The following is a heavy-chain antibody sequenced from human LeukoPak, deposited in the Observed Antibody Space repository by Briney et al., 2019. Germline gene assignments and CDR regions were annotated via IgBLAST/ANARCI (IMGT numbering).Heavy chain of an antibody. J-gene: IGHJ3*02. D-gene: IGHD6-6*01. CDR1: GFTFSSYS. Sequence: GGSLRLSCAASGFTFSSYSMNLVRQAPGKGLEWVSSMSSSSSYIYYADSVKGRFTISRDNAKNSLYLQMNSLRAEDTAVYYCARDLLGKYTQLVCAFDIWGQGTMVTVSS. CDR3: ARDLLGKYTQLVCAFDI. CDR2: MSSSSSYI. V-gene: IGHV3-21*01.